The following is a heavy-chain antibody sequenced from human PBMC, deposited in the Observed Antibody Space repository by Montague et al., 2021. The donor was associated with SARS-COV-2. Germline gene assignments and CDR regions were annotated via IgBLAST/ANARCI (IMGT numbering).Heavy chain of an antibody. CDR2: INHGGST. CDR3: ARLRDGVVPSPILGVGPYYSYYYMDV. V-gene: IGHV4-34*01. D-gene: IGHD3-10*01. Sequence: SETLSLTCAVYGTSFSGYYWNWLRQPPGNGLEWIGEINHGGSTKYSPSLKSRLTISADTSKNQFSLKLTSVAAADTAVYYCARLRDGVVPSPILGVGPYYSYYYMDVWGRGTTVTVSS. J-gene: IGHJ6*03. CDR1: GTSFSGYY.